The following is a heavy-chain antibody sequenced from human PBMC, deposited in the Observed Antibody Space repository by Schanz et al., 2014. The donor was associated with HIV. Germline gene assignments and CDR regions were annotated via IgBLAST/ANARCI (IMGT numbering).Heavy chain of an antibody. J-gene: IGHJ4*02. CDR3: ARAYPGSPLGKTSYYFDY. V-gene: IGHV3-53*01. CDR2: VYIGDST. CDR1: GFNINSHY. D-gene: IGHD3-10*01. Sequence: EVQLVESGGGLIQPGGSLRLSCSVSGFNINSHYMSWVRQAPGKGLEWVSVVYIGDSTFYANSVKGRFTISRDNAQNSLYLQMNSLRAEDTALYYCARAYPGSPLGKTSYYFDYWGQGTLVTVSS.